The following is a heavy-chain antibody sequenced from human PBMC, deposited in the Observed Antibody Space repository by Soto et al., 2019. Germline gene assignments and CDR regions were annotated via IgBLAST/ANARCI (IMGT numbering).Heavy chain of an antibody. CDR1: GSTFSSYA. CDR3: AKSIAAAGTRAYYYYGMDV. D-gene: IGHD6-13*01. Sequence: LRLSCAASGSTFSSYAMSWVRQAPVKGLEWVSAISGSGGSTYYADSVKGRFTISRDNSKNTLYLQMNSLRAEDTAVYYCAKSIAAAGTRAYYYYGMDVWGQGTTVTVSS. CDR2: ISGSGGST. V-gene: IGHV3-23*01. J-gene: IGHJ6*02.